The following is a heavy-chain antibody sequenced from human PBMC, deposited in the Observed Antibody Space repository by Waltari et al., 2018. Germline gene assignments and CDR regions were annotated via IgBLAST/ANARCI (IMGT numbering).Heavy chain of an antibody. D-gene: IGHD6-13*01. CDR2: IYYSGST. CDR1: GGSISSSSYY. J-gene: IGHJ4*02. V-gene: IGHV4-39*01. Sequence: QLQLQESGPGLVKPSETLSLTCTVSGGSISSSSYYWGWIRQPPGKGLEWIGSIYYSGSTYYNPSLKSRVTISVDTSKNQFSLKLSSVTAADTAVYYCARHGSSSWGFDYWGQGTLVTVSS. CDR3: ARHGSSSWGFDY.